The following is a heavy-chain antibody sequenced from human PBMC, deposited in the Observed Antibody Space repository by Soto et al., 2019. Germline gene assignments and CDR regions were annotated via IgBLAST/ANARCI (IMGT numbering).Heavy chain of an antibody. V-gene: IGHV3-23*01. D-gene: IGHD3-9*01. CDR3: AKDSSYYDILTGYDY. CDR1: GFTFSSYA. Sequence: EVQLLESGGGLVQPGGSLRLSCAASGFTFSSYAMSWVRQAPGKGLEWVSAISGSGGSTYYADSVKGRFTISRDNSKNTLYLQMNSLRAEDTAVDYCAKDSSYYDILTGYDYWGQGTLVTVSS. J-gene: IGHJ4*02. CDR2: ISGSGGST.